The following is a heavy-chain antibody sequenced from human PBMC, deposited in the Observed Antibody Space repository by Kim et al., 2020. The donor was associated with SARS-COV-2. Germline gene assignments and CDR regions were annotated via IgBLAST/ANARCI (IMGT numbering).Heavy chain of an antibody. CDR3: ARRPHRFYCSGGSCQGRDAFDI. CDR1: GGSFSGYY. D-gene: IGHD2-15*01. CDR2: INHSGST. J-gene: IGHJ3*02. Sequence: SETLSLTCAVYGGSFSGYYWSWIRQPPGKGLEWIGEINHSGSTNYNPSLKSRVTISVDTSKNQFSLKLSSVTAADTAVYYCARRPHRFYCSGGSCQGRDAFDIWGQGTMVTVSS. V-gene: IGHV4-34*01.